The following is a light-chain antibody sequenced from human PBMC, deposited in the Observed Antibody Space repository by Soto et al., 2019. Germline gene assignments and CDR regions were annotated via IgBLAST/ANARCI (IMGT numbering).Light chain of an antibody. V-gene: IGKV3-20*01. CDR3: QQYGISPFT. J-gene: IGKJ4*01. Sequence: EIVLTQSPGTLSLSPGDRATLSCRASQSVSTYLAWYQQRPGQAPRLLIYGASSRATGIPDRFSGGGSETDFTLTISRLESEDSAVYYCQQYGISPFTFGGGTKVDIK. CDR1: QSVSTY. CDR2: GAS.